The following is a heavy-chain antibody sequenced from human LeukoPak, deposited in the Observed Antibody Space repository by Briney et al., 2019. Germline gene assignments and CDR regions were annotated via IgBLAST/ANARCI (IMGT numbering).Heavy chain of an antibody. CDR1: GFSFSSYS. CDR3: ARCGGYWSGGSCPTPDY. D-gene: IGHD2-15*01. J-gene: IGHJ4*02. Sequence: GGSLRLSCAASGFSFSSYSMNWVRQAPGKGLEWVSSISTSSSYIYYADSVKGRFTISRDNAKNSLYLQMNSLRAEDTAVYYCARCGGYWSGGSCPTPDYWGQGTLVTVSS. V-gene: IGHV3-21*04. CDR2: ISTSSSYI.